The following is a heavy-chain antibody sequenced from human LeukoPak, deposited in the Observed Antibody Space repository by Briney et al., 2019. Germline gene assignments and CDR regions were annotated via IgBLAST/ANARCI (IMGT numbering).Heavy chain of an antibody. Sequence: PSETLSLTCTVSGGSISSYYWSWIRQPPGKGLEWIGEINHSGSTNYNPSLKSRVTISVDTSKNQFSLKLSSVTAADTAVYYCARAAYGSGSYYLNLFDYWGQGTLVTVSS. D-gene: IGHD3-10*01. CDR1: GGSISSYY. CDR2: INHSGST. J-gene: IGHJ4*02. CDR3: ARAAYGSGSYYLNLFDY. V-gene: IGHV4-34*01.